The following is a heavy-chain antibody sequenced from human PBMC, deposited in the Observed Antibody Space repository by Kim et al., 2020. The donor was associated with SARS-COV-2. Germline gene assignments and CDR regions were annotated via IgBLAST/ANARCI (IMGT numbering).Heavy chain of an antibody. CDR1: GFTISKYI. D-gene: IGHD3-16*01. Sequence: GGSLRLSCVGSGFTISKYILYWVRQAPGKGLEWVAVISYDGSNKNVADSVKGRFVISRDNSQNTVSLQMNSLRGDDTAAYYCVRGDPYYAMDVWGQGTTV. J-gene: IGHJ6*02. CDR3: VRGDPYYAMDV. V-gene: IGHV3-30*07. CDR2: ISYDGSNK.